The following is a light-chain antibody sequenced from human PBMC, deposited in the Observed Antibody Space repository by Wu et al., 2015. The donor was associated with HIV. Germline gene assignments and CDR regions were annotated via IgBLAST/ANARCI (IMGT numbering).Light chain of an antibody. CDR1: RSVSGT. V-gene: IGKV3-11*01. CDR3: QQHNKWPLT. Sequence: EIVLTQSPAALSISPGERATLSCRASRSVSGTLAWYQQKHGQAPRLLIYDASNRATGIPARFSGSGSVTDFTLTISSLEPEDSAVYYCQQHNKWPLTFGQGTRLEIK. CDR2: DAS. J-gene: IGKJ5*01.